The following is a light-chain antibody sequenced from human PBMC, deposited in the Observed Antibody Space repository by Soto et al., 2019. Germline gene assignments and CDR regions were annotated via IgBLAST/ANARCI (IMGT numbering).Light chain of an antibody. Sequence: DIQMTQSPSSLSASVGDRVTITCRASQTISSYLNWYQQKPGKAPKLLIYAASSLHSGVPSRFSGSGYGTDFTLTFTSLQPEDFATYYCQQSYSTPRTFGQGTKVEIK. CDR2: AAS. J-gene: IGKJ1*01. CDR1: QTISSY. V-gene: IGKV1-39*01. CDR3: QQSYSTPRT.